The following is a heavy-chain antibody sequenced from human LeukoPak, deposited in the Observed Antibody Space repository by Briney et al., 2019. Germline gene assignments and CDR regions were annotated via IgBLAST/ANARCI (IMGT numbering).Heavy chain of an antibody. J-gene: IGHJ4*02. CDR1: GGTFSSYA. D-gene: IGHD6-13*01. CDR3: ARGRPGYSSSWYGDY. V-gene: IGHV1-69*05. CDR2: IIPIFGTA. Sequence: GASVKVSCKASGGTFSSYAISWVRQAPGQGLEWMGGIIPIFGTANYAQKFQGRVTMTRNTSISTAYLELSSLRSEDTAVYYCARGRPGYSSSWYGDYWGQGTLVTVSS.